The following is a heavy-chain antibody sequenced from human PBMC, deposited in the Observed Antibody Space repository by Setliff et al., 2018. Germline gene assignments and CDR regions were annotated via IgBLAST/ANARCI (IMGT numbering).Heavy chain of an antibody. CDR2: IKEDGSQD. CDR1: GLTFSRYY. CDR3: AKDTYYYDSSGYYVFDY. D-gene: IGHD3-22*01. Sequence: SLRLSCATSGLTFSRYYMAWVRQAPGKGLEWVAHIKEDGSQDYYADSMKGRFTISRDNAKNTLYLQMNSLRVEDTAVYYCAKDTYYYDSSGYYVFDYWGQGTLVTVSS. J-gene: IGHJ4*02. V-gene: IGHV3-7*01.